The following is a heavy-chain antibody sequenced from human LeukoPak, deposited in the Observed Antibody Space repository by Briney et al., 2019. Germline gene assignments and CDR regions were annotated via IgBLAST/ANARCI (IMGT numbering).Heavy chain of an antibody. Sequence: PSETLYSPFTPPDGPTTTTGYSWCGIRLPPGKGLECIGTISHTGTTYCTRSLHSGVTSFVNKSKNQFSLKLSHVTGADTAVYYGASREHHVLRSPLDYWGQGSMVTVSS. CDR1: DGPTTTTGYS. V-gene: IGHV4-39*01. CDR3: ASREHHVLRSPLDY. D-gene: IGHD4-17*01. CDR2: ISHTGTT. J-gene: IGHJ4*03.